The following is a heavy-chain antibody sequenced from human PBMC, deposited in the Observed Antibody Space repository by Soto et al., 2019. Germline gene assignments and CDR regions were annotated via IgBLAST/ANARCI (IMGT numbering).Heavy chain of an antibody. CDR3: ARTDYLFSTLTYYFDY. Sequence: GASVQDSSKDSGDTFTGYYVNWSRQAPGQGLEWMGWINPDNGVPNYAQKFQGRVTLSRDTSINTAYMELSRLTSDDTAMYYCARTDYLFSTLTYYFDYWGQGTLVTVSS. D-gene: IGHD3-16*01. CDR2: INPDNGVP. V-gene: IGHV1-2*02. J-gene: IGHJ4*02. CDR1: GDTFTGYY.